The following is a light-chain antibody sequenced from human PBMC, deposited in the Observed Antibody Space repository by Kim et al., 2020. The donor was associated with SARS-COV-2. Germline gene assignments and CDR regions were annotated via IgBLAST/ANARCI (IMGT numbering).Light chain of an antibody. CDR2: GAS. V-gene: IGKV3-15*01. CDR1: QSVNSN. J-gene: IGKJ1*01. CDR3: KKNNICPRT. Sequence: EIVMTQSPATLSVSPGERATLSCRASQSVNSNLAWYQQKPGQAPRLLIYGASTRATGIPARFSGSGSGTEFTLTISSLQSEDFAVYYCKKNNICPRTLGEGTKVDIK.